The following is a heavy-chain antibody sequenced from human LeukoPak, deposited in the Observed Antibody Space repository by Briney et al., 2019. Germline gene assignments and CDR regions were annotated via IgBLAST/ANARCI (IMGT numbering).Heavy chain of an antibody. D-gene: IGHD3-22*01. CDR1: GGSFSGYY. Sequence: SETLSLTCAVYGGSFSGYYWSWIRQPPGKGLEWIGEINHSGSTSYNPSLKSRVTISVDTSKNQFSLKLSSVTAADTAVYYCARGSYDSSGYYPWYFDYWGQGTLVTVSS. CDR2: INHSGST. V-gene: IGHV4-34*01. J-gene: IGHJ4*02. CDR3: ARGSYDSSGYYPWYFDY.